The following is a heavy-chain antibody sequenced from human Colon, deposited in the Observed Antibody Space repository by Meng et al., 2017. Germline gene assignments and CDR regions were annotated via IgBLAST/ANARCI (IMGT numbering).Heavy chain of an antibody. CDR1: GASISSDTW. J-gene: IGHJ4*02. D-gene: IGHD1-7*01. CDR2: VYHRGDT. CDR3: GRDQGRELINH. Sequence: VPLQESGPGLVKPSGTLSLTCTFSGASISSDTWCSWVRQPPGKGLEWIGEVYHRGDTNYNPSLKSRVDISVDKSKNQFYLSLFSVTAADTAVYYCGRDQGRELINHWGQGTLVTVSS. V-gene: IGHV4-4*02.